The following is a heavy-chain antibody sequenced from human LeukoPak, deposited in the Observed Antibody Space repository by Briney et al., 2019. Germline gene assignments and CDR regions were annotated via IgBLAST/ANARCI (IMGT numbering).Heavy chain of an antibody. CDR2: ISGSGGST. CDR1: GFTFSSYA. J-gene: IGHJ4*02. V-gene: IGHV3-23*01. Sequence: GGSLRLSCAASGFTFSSYAMSWVRRAPGKGLEWVSAISGSGGSTYYADSVKGRSTISRDNSKNTLYLQMNSLRAEDTAVYYCAKVAGGSYYFDYWGQGTLVTVSS. CDR3: AKVAGGSYYFDY. D-gene: IGHD1-26*01.